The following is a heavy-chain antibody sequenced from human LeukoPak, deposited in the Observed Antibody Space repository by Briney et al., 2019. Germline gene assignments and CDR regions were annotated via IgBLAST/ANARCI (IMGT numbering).Heavy chain of an antibody. CDR3: ARGPIFYCSGGSCYPKGYYYYGMDV. V-gene: IGHV3-7*01. J-gene: IGHJ6*02. CDR2: IKQDGSEK. Sequence: GGSLRLSCAASGFTFSSYWMSWVRQAPGKGLEWVANIKQDGSEKYYADSVKGRFTISRDNSKNTLYLQMNSLRAEDTAVYYCARGPIFYCSGGSCYPKGYYYYGMDVWGQGTTVTVSS. D-gene: IGHD2-15*01. CDR1: GFTFSSYW.